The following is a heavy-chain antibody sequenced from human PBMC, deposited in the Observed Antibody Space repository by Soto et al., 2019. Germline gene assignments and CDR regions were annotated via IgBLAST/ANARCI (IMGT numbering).Heavy chain of an antibody. Sequence: QAQLVQSGAEVKKPGASVKVSCKASGYTFTSSGMSWVRQAPGQGLEWMAWISAHTGSSEYAQRFQGREPMTTDRSTSTAYMELRSLRSDDTAVYYCARAFFYQGSDSRGYSFDAFDFWGPWTLVTVSS. CDR1: GYTFTSSG. J-gene: IGHJ3*01. CDR2: ISAHTGSS. CDR3: ARAFFYQGSDSRGYSFDAFDF. V-gene: IGHV1-18*01. D-gene: IGHD3-22*01.